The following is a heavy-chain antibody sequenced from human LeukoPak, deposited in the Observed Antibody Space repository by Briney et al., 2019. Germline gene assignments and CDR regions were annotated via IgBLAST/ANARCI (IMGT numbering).Heavy chain of an antibody. V-gene: IGHV3-64D*06. CDR3: VKRPYCGGDCYYFDY. CDR1: GFTFSSYA. D-gene: IGHD2-21*02. CDR2: ISSSGGST. J-gene: IGHJ4*02. Sequence: GGSLRLSCSASGFTFSSYAMHWVRQAPGKGLEYVSTISSSGGSTYCADSVKGRFTISRDNSKNTLYLQMSSLRAEDTAVYYCVKRPYCGGDCYYFDYWGQGTLVTVSS.